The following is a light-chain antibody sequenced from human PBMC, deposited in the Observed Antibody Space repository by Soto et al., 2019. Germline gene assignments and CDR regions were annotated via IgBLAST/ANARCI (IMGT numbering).Light chain of an antibody. CDR3: MQALQTPLT. Sequence: DIVMTQSPLSLPVTPGEPASISCRSGQSLLHSNGYNYLDWYLQKPGQSPQLLIYLGSNRASGVPDRFSGSGSGTDVTLRISRVEAEDVGVYYCMQALQTPLTFGGGTKVEIK. V-gene: IGKV2-28*01. J-gene: IGKJ4*01. CDR1: QSLLHSNGYNY. CDR2: LGS.